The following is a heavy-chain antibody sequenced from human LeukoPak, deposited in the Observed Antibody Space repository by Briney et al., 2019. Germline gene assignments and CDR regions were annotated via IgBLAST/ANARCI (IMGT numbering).Heavy chain of an antibody. D-gene: IGHD2-2*01. V-gene: IGHV5-51*01. CDR3: ARQAGRCSSTSCYFLDY. Sequence: GESLKISCKGSGYRFTSYWIGWVRQMPGKGLEWMGIIYPGDSDTRYSPSFQGQVTISADKSISTAYLQWSSLKASDTAMYYCARQAGRCSSTSCYFLDYWGQGTLVTVSS. CDR2: IYPGDSDT. J-gene: IGHJ4*02. CDR1: GYRFTSYW.